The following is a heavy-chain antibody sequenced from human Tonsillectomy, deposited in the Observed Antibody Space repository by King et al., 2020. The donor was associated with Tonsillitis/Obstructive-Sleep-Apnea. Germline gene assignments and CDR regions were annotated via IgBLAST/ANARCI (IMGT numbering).Heavy chain of an antibody. CDR2: ISYDGSNK. Sequence: VQLVESGGGVVQPGRSLRLSCAAAGFTFSSYAMHWVRQAPGKGLEWVAVISYDGSNKYYADSVKGRFTISRDNSKNTLYLQMNSLRAEDTAVYYCARPLREYYDSSGAFDYWGQGTLVTVSS. CDR1: GFTFSSYA. CDR3: ARPLREYYDSSGAFDY. V-gene: IGHV3-30*04. D-gene: IGHD3-22*01. J-gene: IGHJ4*02.